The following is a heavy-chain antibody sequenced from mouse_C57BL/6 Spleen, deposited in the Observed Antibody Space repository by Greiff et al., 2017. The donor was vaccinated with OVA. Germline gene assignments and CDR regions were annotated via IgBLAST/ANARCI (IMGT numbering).Heavy chain of an antibody. Sequence: VQLQQSGAELVKPGASVKLSCKASGYTFTSYWMHWVKQRPGRGLEWIGRIDPNSGGTTYNEKFTSKATLTVDKPSSTAYIQLSSLTSEDSAVYYCARSITTGVEGYFDVWGTGTTVTVSS. D-gene: IGHD1-1*01. V-gene: IGHV1-72*01. CDR2: IDPNSGGT. CDR3: ARSITTGVEGYFDV. CDR1: GYTFTSYW. J-gene: IGHJ1*03.